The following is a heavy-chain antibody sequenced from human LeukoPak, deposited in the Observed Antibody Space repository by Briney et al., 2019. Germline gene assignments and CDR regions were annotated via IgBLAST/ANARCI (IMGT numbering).Heavy chain of an antibody. V-gene: IGHV1-24*01. D-gene: IGHD2-2*01. CDR3: ATGGTSWTDEFDY. CDR1: GYTLTELS. J-gene: IGHJ4*02. Sequence: GASVKVSCKVSGYTLTELSMHWVRQAPGKGLEWMGGFDPGDGETIYAQKFQGRVTMTEDTSTDTAYMELSSLRSEDTAVYYCATGGTSWTDEFDYWGQGTLVTVSS. CDR2: FDPGDGET.